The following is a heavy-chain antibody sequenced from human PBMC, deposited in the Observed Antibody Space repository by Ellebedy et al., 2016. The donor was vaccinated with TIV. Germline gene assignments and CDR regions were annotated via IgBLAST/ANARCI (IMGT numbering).Heavy chain of an antibody. CDR2: IYHSGST. V-gene: IGHV4-4*02. CDR3: ASERGTDAFDI. J-gene: IGHJ3*02. D-gene: IGHD3-16*01. CDR1: GGSISSSNW. Sequence: SETLSLXXAVSGGSISSSNWWSWVRQPPGKGLEWIGEIYHSGSTNYNPSLKSRVTISVDTSKNQFSLKLSSVTAADTAVYYCASERGTDAFDIWGQGTMVTVSS.